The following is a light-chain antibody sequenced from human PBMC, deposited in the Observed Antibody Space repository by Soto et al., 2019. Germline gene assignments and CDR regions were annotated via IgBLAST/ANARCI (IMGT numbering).Light chain of an antibody. J-gene: IGKJ4*01. CDR2: DAF. Sequence: EIVLPQSPVTLSLSPGERATLSCRASQSVRSYLAWYQQKPGQAPRLLIYDAFKRATGIPARFSGSGSGTDFTLTISSLEPEDFAVYYCQQRSNWPSTFGGGTKVEIK. CDR1: QSVRSY. V-gene: IGKV3-11*01. CDR3: QQRSNWPST.